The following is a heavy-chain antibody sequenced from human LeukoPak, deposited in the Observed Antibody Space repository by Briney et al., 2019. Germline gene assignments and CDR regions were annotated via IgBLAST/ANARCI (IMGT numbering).Heavy chain of an antibody. V-gene: IGHV4-59*01. CDR3: AKGHKENTLDAFDI. J-gene: IGHJ3*02. CDR1: GGSISSYY. Sequence: SETLSLTCTVSGGSISSYYWSWIRQPPGKGLEWIGYIYYTGSTNYNPSLKSRVTISVDTSKNQFSLILNSVTAADTAVYYCAKGHKENTLDAFDIWGQGTMVTVSS. D-gene: IGHD2/OR15-2a*01. CDR2: IYYTGST.